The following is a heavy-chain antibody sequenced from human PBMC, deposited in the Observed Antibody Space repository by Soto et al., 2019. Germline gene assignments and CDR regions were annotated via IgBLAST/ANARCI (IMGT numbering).Heavy chain of an antibody. V-gene: IGHV3-53*02. CDR1: GFTVSSNY. CDR2: IYSGGST. CDR3: ARGGYDFWSGYSHFDY. J-gene: IGHJ4*02. D-gene: IGHD3-3*01. Sequence: EVQLVETGGGLIQLGGSLRLSCAASGFTVSSNYMSWVRQAPGKGLEWVSVIYSGGSTYYADSVKGRFTISRDNSKNTLYLQMNSLRAEDTAVYYCARGGYDFWSGYSHFDYWGQGTLVTVSS.